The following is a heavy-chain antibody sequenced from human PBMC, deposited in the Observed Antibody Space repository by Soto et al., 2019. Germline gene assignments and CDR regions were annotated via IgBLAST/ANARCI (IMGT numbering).Heavy chain of an antibody. CDR2: ISYGGDNK. CDR1: RFSFRTYA. Sequence: PGGSLRLSCEASRFSFRTYAMHWVRQAPGKGLEWVAGISYGGDNKYYADSVKGRFTISRDNSKNTLYLQMNSLRAEDTAVYYCARVPDRWGQGTLVTVSS. CDR3: ARVPDR. V-gene: IGHV3-30-3*01. D-gene: IGHD2-2*01. J-gene: IGHJ5*02.